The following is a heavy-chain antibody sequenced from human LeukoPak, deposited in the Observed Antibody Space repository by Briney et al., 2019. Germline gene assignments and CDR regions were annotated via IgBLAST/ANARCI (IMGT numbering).Heavy chain of an antibody. J-gene: IGHJ4*02. CDR3: ARVPNHDFWSGYSYYFDY. CDR1: GYSFTSYW. Sequence: GESLKISCKGSGYSFTSYWIGWVRQMPGKGLEWMGIIYPGDSDTRYSPSFQGQVTISVDKSISTAYLQWSSLKASDTAMYYCARVPNHDFWSGYSYYFDYWGQGTLVTVSS. V-gene: IGHV5-51*01. D-gene: IGHD3-3*01. CDR2: IYPGDSDT.